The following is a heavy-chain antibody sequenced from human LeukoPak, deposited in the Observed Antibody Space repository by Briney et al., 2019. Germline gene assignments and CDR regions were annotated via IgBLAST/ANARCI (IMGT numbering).Heavy chain of an antibody. V-gene: IGHV3-33*01. CDR1: GFTFSSYG. D-gene: IGHD5-12*01. Sequence: GGSLRLSCAASGFTFSSYGMHWVRQAPGKGLEWVAVIWYDGSNKYYADSVKGRFTIPRDNSRNTLYLQMNSLRAEDTAVYYCARDGRGFLDYWGQGTLVTVSS. CDR2: IWYDGSNK. CDR3: ARDGRGFLDY. J-gene: IGHJ4*02.